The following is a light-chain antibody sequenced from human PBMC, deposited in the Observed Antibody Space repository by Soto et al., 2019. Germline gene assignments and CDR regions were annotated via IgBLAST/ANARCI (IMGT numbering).Light chain of an antibody. Sequence: DIQMTQSPSSLSASVGDRVTITCQASQDISNYLNWYQQKPGKAPKLLIYDASNLETGDPSRFSGSGSGTDFTFTISSLQPEDIATDYCQQYDNLPPYTVGQGTKREIK. CDR2: DAS. CDR3: QQYDNLPPYT. CDR1: QDISNY. J-gene: IGKJ2*01. V-gene: IGKV1-33*01.